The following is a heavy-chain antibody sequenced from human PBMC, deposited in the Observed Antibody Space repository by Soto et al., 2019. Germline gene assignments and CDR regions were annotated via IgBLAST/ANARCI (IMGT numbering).Heavy chain of an antibody. CDR3: ATTRVGPCSSSICFSGIFDGMDV. V-gene: IGHV3-30-3*01. Sequence: GGSLRLSCAASGFTISNYGMHWVRQAPGRGLEWVAVISYDGTITYYADSVKGRFTISRDNSKNTLYLQMNSLRTEDTAVYYCATTRVGPCSSSICFSGIFDGMDVWGQGTTVTVSS. D-gene: IGHD2-2*01. J-gene: IGHJ6*02. CDR2: ISYDGTIT. CDR1: GFTISNYG.